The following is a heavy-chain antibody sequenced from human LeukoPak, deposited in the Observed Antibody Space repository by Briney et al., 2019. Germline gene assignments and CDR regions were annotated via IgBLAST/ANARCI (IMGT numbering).Heavy chain of an antibody. D-gene: IGHD6-19*01. CDR1: GYTFTSYG. CDR3: AREKIRYSSGIPYYYYYYMDV. J-gene: IGHJ6*03. V-gene: IGHV1-18*01. Sequence: GASVKVSCKASGYTFTSYGISWVRQAPGQGLEWMGWISAYNGNTNYAQKLQGRVTMTTDTSTSTAYMELRSLRSDDTAVYYCAREKIRYSSGIPYYYYYYMDVWGKGTTVTISS. CDR2: ISAYNGNT.